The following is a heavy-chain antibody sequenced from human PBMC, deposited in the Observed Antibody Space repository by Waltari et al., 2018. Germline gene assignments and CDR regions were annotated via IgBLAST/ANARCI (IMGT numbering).Heavy chain of an antibody. D-gene: IGHD2-21*02. Sequence: QVQLVESGGGVVQPGRSLRLSCAASGFTFSSYGMHWVRQAPGKGGEWVAVIWYDGSNKYYADSVKGRFTISRDNSKNTLYLQMNSLRAEDTAVYYCARDRCGGDCYFDYWGQGTLVTVSS. CDR3: ARDRCGGDCYFDY. CDR2: IWYDGSNK. J-gene: IGHJ4*02. V-gene: IGHV3-33*01. CDR1: GFTFSSYG.